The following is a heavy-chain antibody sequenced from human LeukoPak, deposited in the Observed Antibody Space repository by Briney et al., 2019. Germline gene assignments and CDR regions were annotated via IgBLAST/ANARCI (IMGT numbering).Heavy chain of an antibody. V-gene: IGHV3-48*01. D-gene: IGHD3-22*01. J-gene: IGHJ3*02. Sequence: AGGSLRLSCAASGFTFTTYNMNWVRQAPGKGLEWVSYINSGSSTIYYADSVKGRFTISRDNAKNSLYLQMNILRAEDTAVYYCARGYYYDSSGYYYDGDDAFDIWGQGTMVTVSS. CDR2: INSGSSTI. CDR1: GFTFTTYN. CDR3: ARGYYYDSSGYYYDGDDAFDI.